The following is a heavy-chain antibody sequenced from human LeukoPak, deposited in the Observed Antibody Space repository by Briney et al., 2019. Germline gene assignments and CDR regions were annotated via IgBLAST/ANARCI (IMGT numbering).Heavy chain of an antibody. CDR1: GGSISSGSYY. Sequence: PSQTLSLTCTVSGGSISSGSYYWSWIRQPAGKGLEWIGRIYTSGSTNYNPSLKSRVTISVDTSKNQFSLKLSSVTAADTAVYYCARDVGVRYSYGLVQYHYYMDVWGKGTTVTISS. D-gene: IGHD5-18*01. CDR2: IYTSGST. CDR3: ARDVGVRYSYGLVQYHYYMDV. J-gene: IGHJ6*03. V-gene: IGHV4-61*02.